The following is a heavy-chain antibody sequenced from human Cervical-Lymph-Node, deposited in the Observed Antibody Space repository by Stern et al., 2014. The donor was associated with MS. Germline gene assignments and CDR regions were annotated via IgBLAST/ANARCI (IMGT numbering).Heavy chain of an antibody. Sequence: QVQLQESGPGLVKPSETLSLTCTVSGGSISSSSYYWGWIRQPPGKGLEWIGRIYYSGSTYYNPSLKSRVTISVDTSKNQVSLKVSSVPAADTAVYYCARHPPYSSSPNWFDPWGQGTLVTVSS. V-gene: IGHV4-39*01. CDR1: GGSISSSSYY. CDR2: IYYSGST. J-gene: IGHJ5*02. CDR3: ARHPPYSSSPNWFDP. D-gene: IGHD6-6*01.